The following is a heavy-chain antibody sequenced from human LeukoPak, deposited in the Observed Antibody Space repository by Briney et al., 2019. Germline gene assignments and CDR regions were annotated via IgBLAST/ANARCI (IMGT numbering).Heavy chain of an antibody. CDR2: ISYNGSNK. J-gene: IGHJ4*02. Sequence: GGSLRLSCAASGFPFSFYAMHWVRQAPGKGLEWVGVISYNGSNKYYADSVKGRFTLSRDNSKNMLFLQMNSLRAEDTGVYYCARGRNTRSLDYWGQGTLVTVSS. CDR1: GFPFSFYA. D-gene: IGHD2-15*01. CDR3: ARGRNTRSLDY. V-gene: IGHV3-30*04.